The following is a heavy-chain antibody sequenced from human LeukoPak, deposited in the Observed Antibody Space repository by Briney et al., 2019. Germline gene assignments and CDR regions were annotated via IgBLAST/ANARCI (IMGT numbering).Heavy chain of an antibody. J-gene: IGHJ4*02. Sequence: GESLKISCKGSGFSFTTHWVGWVRQMPGKGLEWMGIIYPSDSDTTYSPSFQGQVTISADKSINTAYLQWSSLKASDTAIYYCARRYGGDFDYWGQGTPVTVSS. D-gene: IGHD4-23*01. CDR1: GFSFTTHW. CDR3: ARRYGGDFDY. CDR2: IYPSDSDT. V-gene: IGHV5-51*01.